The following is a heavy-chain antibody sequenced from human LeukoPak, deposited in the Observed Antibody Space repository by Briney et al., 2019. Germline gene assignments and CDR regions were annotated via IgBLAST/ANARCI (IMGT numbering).Heavy chain of an antibody. J-gene: IGHJ3*02. CDR2: IYTSGST. D-gene: IGHD4-11*01. CDR1: GDSISNYY. Sequence: PSETLSLTCTVSGDSISNYYWSWIRQPAGKGLEWIGRIYTSGSTNYNPSLKSRVTMSVDTSKNQFSLKLSSVTAADTAVYYCAIATVTTWAFDIWGQGTMVTVSS. V-gene: IGHV4-4*07. CDR3: AIATVTTWAFDI.